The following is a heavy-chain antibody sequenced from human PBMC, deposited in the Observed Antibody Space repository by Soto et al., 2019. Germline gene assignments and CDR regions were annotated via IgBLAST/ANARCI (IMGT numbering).Heavy chain of an antibody. CDR1: GGSISSGGYY. J-gene: IGHJ4*02. V-gene: IGHV4-31*03. D-gene: IGHD3-22*01. CDR2: IYYSGST. Sequence: ASETLSLTCTVSGGSISSGGYYWSWIRQHPGKGLEWIGYIYYSGSTYYNPSLKSRVTISVGTSKNQFSLKLSSVTAADTAVYYCASTRGIVVVPFDYWGQGTLVTVSS. CDR3: ASTRGIVVVPFDY.